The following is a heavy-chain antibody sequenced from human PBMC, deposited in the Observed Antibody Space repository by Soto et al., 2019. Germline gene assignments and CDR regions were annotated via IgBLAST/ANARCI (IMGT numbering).Heavy chain of an antibody. CDR2: IWYDGSNQ. CDR3: ARDLGAFNYGSAYFDY. J-gene: IGHJ4*02. Sequence: LRLSCAPSGFTFSTYGMHWVRQAPGKGLEWVAVIWYDGSNQYYADSVKGRFTISRDNSKNVLYLQMNSLRAEDTAVYYCARDLGAFNYGSAYFDYWGQGTPVTVSS. V-gene: IGHV3-33*01. CDR1: GFTFSTYG. D-gene: IGHD3-10*01.